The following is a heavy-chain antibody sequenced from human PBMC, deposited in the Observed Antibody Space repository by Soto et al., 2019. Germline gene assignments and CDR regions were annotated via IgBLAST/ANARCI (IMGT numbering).Heavy chain of an antibody. CDR3: ARDMGPSGAYGY. Sequence: EVQLVDSGGDLVQPGGSLRLSCAASGFTFSTYWMSWVRQAPGKGLEWVANIDPDGSQKYYVDSVKGRFTISRDNDKNSLYLQMNSLRAEDTAVYYCARDMGPSGAYGYWGQGTLVTVSS. CDR2: IDPDGSQK. V-gene: IGHV3-7*03. CDR1: GFTFSTYW. D-gene: IGHD1-26*01. J-gene: IGHJ4*02.